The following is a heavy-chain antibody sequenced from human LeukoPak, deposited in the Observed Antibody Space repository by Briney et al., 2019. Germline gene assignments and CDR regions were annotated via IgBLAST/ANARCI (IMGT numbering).Heavy chain of an antibody. Sequence: GASVKVSCKASGYTFTGYYMHWVRQAPGQGLEWMGWINPNSGGTNYAQKFQGRVTMTRDTSISTAYMELSRLRSDDTAVCYCAREQSAAGLLNGMDVWGQGTTVTVSS. CDR3: AREQSAAGLLNGMDV. CDR2: INPNSGGT. V-gene: IGHV1-2*02. J-gene: IGHJ6*02. CDR1: GYTFTGYY. D-gene: IGHD6-13*01.